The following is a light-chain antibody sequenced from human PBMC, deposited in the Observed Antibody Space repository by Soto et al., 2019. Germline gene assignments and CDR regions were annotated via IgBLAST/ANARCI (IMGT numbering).Light chain of an antibody. V-gene: IGKV3-20*01. J-gene: IGKJ1*01. CDR2: GAS. Sequence: EIVLTQSPGTLSLSPGERATLSCWASQSVSSSYLAWYQQKPGQAPRLLIYGASSRATGIPDRFSGSGSGTDFTLTISRLEPEDFAVYYSQQYGSSETFGQGTKVDI. CDR1: QSVSSSY. CDR3: QQYGSSET.